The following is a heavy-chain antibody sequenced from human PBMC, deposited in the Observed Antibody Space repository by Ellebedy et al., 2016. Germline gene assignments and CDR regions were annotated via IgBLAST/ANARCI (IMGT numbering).Heavy chain of an antibody. Sequence: GESLKISCAASGFTFSYYSMNWVRQAPGKGLEWVSYISSIGSTIYYADSVEGRFTISRDNAKNSLYLQMNSLRAEDTALYYCARVYGDYRIDCWGQGTLVTVSS. CDR2: ISSIGSTI. V-gene: IGHV3-48*04. CDR1: GFTFSYYS. CDR3: ARVYGDYRIDC. D-gene: IGHD4-17*01. J-gene: IGHJ4*02.